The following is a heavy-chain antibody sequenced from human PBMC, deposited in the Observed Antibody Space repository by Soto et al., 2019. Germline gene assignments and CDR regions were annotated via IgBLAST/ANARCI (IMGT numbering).Heavy chain of an antibody. D-gene: IGHD3-16*01. J-gene: IGHJ6*02. CDR2: FSHDGSNK. V-gene: IGHV3-30*03. Sequence: QVQLVESGGGVVQPGRSLRLSCAASGFTFSSYSMHWLRQAPGKGLEWVAFFSHDGSNKYYANSVKGRFTISRDNSKSTLELQVSSMRADDTAVYFCASEGPQRGYGMDVWGQGTTVTVSS. CDR1: GFTFSSYS. CDR3: ASEGPQRGYGMDV.